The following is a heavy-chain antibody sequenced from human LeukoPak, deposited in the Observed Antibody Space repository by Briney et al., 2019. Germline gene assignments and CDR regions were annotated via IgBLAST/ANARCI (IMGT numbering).Heavy chain of an antibody. D-gene: IGHD6-13*01. J-gene: IGHJ4*02. CDR2: IEQDGSEK. CDR3: AREWYSSSWYYFDY. V-gene: IGHV3-7*01. Sequence: GGSLRLSCAASGFTFSSYWMSWVRQALGKGLEWVANIEQDGSEKYYVDSVKGRFTISRDNAKNPLYLQMNSLRAEDTAVYYCAREWYSSSWYYFDYWGQGTLVTVSS. CDR1: GFTFSSYW.